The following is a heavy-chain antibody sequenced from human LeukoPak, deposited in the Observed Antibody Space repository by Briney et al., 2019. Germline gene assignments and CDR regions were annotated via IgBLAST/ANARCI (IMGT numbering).Heavy chain of an antibody. Sequence: PSQTLSLTCTVSGGSISSGGYYWSWIRQHPGKGLEWTGYIYYSGSTYYNPSLKSRVTISVDTSKNQFSLKLSSVTAADTAEYYCARHPSGSYYLAFDIWGQGTVVTVSS. CDR1: GGSISSGGYY. V-gene: IGHV4-31*03. CDR3: ARHPSGSYYLAFDI. D-gene: IGHD1-26*01. J-gene: IGHJ3*02. CDR2: IYYSGST.